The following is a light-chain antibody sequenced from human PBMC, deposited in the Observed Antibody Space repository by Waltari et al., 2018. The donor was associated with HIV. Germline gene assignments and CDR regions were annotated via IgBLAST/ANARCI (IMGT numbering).Light chain of an antibody. CDR1: SSDVGSYNL. V-gene: IGLV2-23*01. CDR3: CSYAGSSNGV. Sequence: QSALTQPASVSGSPGQSITISCTGTSSDVGSYNLVSWYQQHPGKAPKLMIYEGSKRPSGVSNRFSGSKSGNTASLTISWLQAEDEADYYCCSYAGSSNGVFGGGTKLTVL. CDR2: EGS. J-gene: IGLJ2*01.